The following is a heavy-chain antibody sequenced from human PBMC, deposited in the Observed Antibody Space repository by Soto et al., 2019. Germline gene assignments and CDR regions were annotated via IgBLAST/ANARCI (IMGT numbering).Heavy chain of an antibody. CDR2: ISTSSSTR. CDR3: APDRVRGAKWFDP. J-gene: IGHJ5*02. Sequence: EVQLVESGGGLVQPGGSLRLSCAASGFSFSSHSMNWVRQAPGKGLEWVSFISTSSSTRYYADSVKGRFTISRDNAKNSLYLQMNRLRDDDTAIYSWAPDRVRGAKWFDPWGQGTLVTVSS. D-gene: IGHD3-10*01. V-gene: IGHV3-48*02. CDR1: GFSFSSHS.